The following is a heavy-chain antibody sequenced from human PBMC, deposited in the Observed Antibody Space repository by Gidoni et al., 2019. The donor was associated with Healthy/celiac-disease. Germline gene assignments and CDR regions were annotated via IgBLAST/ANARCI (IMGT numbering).Heavy chain of an antibody. Sequence: EVQLVESGGGLVQPGRSLRLSCTASGFTFGDYAMSWVRQAPGKGLEWVGFIRSKAYGGTTEYAASVKGRFTNSRDDSKSIAYLQMNSLKTEDTAVYYCTRGPYYDIFRPSYYYGMDVWGQGTTVTVSS. V-gene: IGHV3-49*04. D-gene: IGHD3-9*01. CDR3: TRGPYYDIFRPSYYYGMDV. J-gene: IGHJ6*02. CDR2: IRSKAYGGTT. CDR1: GFTFGDYA.